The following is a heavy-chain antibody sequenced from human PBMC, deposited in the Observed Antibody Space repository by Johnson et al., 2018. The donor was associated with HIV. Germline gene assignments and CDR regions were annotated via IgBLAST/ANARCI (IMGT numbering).Heavy chain of an antibody. J-gene: IGHJ3*01. D-gene: IGHD5-12*01. CDR1: GFTFSSYA. V-gene: IGHV3-23*04. Sequence: VQLVESGGDLVQPGGSLGLSCAASGFTFSSYAMSWVRQAPGRGLEWVSSISGTGGSTYYADSVTGRFTISRDNSKNTLFLQMNSLRADDTAVYYCAKSQDRSAYDYDFDLWGQGTMVTVSS. CDR3: AKSQDRSAYDYDFDL. CDR2: ISGTGGST.